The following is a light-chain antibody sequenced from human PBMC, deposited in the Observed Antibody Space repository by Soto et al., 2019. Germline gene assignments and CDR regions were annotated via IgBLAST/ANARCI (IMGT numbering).Light chain of an antibody. CDR1: QSISSW. V-gene: IGKV1-5*01. Sequence: DIQMNQSPSTLSASVGDRVTITCRARQSISSWLAWYQQKPGKAPKLLIYDASSLESGVPSRFRGRASGTQFTLTICSLQTDDFATYYCHKYNSYSGLTSGGRTKVEIK. J-gene: IGKJ4*01. CDR3: HKYNSYSGLT. CDR2: DAS.